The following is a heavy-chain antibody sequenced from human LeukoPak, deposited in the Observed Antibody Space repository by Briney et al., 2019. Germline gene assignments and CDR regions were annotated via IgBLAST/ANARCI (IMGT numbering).Heavy chain of an antibody. CDR2: IYYSGST. J-gene: IGHJ4*02. V-gene: IGHV4-59*01. CDR1: GGSISSYY. CDR3: ASSEGRFLEWLLPPPPDYLFDY. D-gene: IGHD3-3*01. Sequence: SETLSLTCTVSGGSISSYYWSWIRQPPGKGLEWIGYIYYSGSTNYNPSLKSRVTISVDTSKNQFSLKLSSVTAADTAVYYCASSEGRFLEWLLPPPPDYLFDYWGQGTLVTVSS.